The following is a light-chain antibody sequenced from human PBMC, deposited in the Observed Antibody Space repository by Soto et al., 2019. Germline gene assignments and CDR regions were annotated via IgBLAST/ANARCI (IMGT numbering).Light chain of an antibody. Sequence: DTQLTQSPAFLSASAGDRVTITCRASEGISSFLAWYQQTPGRAPKLLIYASPTLHSGVPTMFSGGGSGTEFTLTITTLQPEDFATYYCQQLNFFPITFGRGTRLEIK. CDR3: QQLNFFPIT. CDR1: EGISSF. V-gene: IGKV1-9*01. CDR2: ASP. J-gene: IGKJ5*01.